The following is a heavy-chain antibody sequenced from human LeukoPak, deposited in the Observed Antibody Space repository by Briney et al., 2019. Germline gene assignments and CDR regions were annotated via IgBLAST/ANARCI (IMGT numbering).Heavy chain of an antibody. CDR3: AKDRSSTGYSRGWYSQYYFDY. V-gene: IGHV3-23*01. Sequence: GGSLRLSCAASGFIFTNYFMSWVRQAPGKGLEWVSAVCGSGGSTYYADSVKGRFTISRDNSKNTLYLQMNSLRAEDTAVYYCAKDRSSTGYSRGWYSQYYFDYWGQGTLVTVSS. CDR2: VCGSGGST. CDR1: GFIFTNYF. D-gene: IGHD6-19*01. J-gene: IGHJ4*02.